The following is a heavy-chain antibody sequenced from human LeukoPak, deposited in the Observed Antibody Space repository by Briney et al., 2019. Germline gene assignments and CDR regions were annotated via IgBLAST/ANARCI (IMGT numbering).Heavy chain of an antibody. CDR1: EFSVGSNY. V-gene: IGHV3-66*01. J-gene: IGHJ4*02. CDR2: IYSGGST. D-gene: IGHD4-11*01. CDR3: ARTYSNYVDFDC. Sequence: PGGSLRLSCAASEFSVGSNYMTWVRQAPGKGLEWVSLIYSGGSTYYADSVKGRFTISRDNAKNSLYLQMNSLRAEDTAVYYCARTYSNYVDFDCWGRGTLVTVSS.